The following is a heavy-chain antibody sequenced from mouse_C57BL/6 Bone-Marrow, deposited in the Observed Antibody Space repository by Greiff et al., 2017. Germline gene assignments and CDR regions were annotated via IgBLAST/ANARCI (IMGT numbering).Heavy chain of an antibody. V-gene: IGHV1-81*01. J-gene: IGHJ2*01. CDR2: IYPRSGNT. CDR3: ARSPWLLRSDY. Sequence: VQGVESGAELARPGASVKLSCKASGYTFTSYGISWVKQRTGQGLEWIGEIYPRSGNTYYNEKFKGKATLTADKSSSTAYMERRSLTSEDSAVYFCARSPWLLRSDYWGQGTTLTVSS. CDR1: GYTFTSYG. D-gene: IGHD2-3*01.